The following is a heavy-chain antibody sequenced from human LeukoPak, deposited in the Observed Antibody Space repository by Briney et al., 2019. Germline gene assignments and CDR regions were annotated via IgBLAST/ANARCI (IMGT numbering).Heavy chain of an antibody. CDR2: IIPIFGTA. Sequence: SVKVSCKASGGTFSSYAISWVRQAPGQGLEWMGGIIPIFGTANYAQKFQGRVTITADESTSTAYMELSSLRSEDTAVYYCARGGYDFWSGDRYYYYMDVWGKGTTVTVSS. CDR1: GGTFSSYA. D-gene: IGHD3-3*01. J-gene: IGHJ6*03. V-gene: IGHV1-69*13. CDR3: ARGGYDFWSGDRYYYYMDV.